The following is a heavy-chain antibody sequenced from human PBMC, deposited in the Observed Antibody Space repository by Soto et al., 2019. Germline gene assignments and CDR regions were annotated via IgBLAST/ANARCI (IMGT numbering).Heavy chain of an antibody. CDR3: AKRGSDFWSGYYRDYYYHLDV. CDR2: ISGSGGST. CDR1: GFTFSSYA. D-gene: IGHD3-3*01. V-gene: IGHV3-23*01. J-gene: IGHJ6*03. Sequence: PGGSLRLSCAASGFTFSSYAMGWVRQAPGKGLEWVSAISGSGGSTYYADSVKGRFTISRDNSKNTLYLQMNSLRAEDTAVYYCAKRGSDFWSGYYRDYYYHLDVWGKGTKVTVSS.